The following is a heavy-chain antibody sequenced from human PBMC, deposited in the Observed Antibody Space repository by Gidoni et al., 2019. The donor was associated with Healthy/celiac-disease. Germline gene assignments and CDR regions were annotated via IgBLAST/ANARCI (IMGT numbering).Heavy chain of an antibody. D-gene: IGHD6-13*01. V-gene: IGHV3-30*19. J-gene: IGHJ2*01. CDR2: ISFDGSNK. CDR1: GFPFSNYG. CDR3: ARDAAAAGDWYFDL. Sequence: QVQLVESGGGVVQPGRSLRLSCAASGFPFSNYGMHWVRQAPGKGLEWVAVISFDGSNKYYADSVKGRFTISRDNSKNTLYLQMNSLRVEDTAVYYCARDAAAAGDWYFDLWGRGTLVTASS.